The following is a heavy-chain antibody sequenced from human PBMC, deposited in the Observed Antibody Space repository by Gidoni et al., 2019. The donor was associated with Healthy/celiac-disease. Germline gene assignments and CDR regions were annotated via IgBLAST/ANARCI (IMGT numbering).Heavy chain of an antibody. J-gene: IGHJ6*02. CDR3: ARQRCSSTSCYGLGYYYYGMDV. CDR2: IYPGDSDT. Sequence: EVQLVQSGAEVKKPGESLKISCKGSGYSFTSYWIGWVRQMPGKGLEWMGIIYPGDSDTRYSPSFQGQVTISADKSISTAYLQWSSLKASDTAMYYCARQRCSSTSCYGLGYYYYGMDVWGQGTTVTVSS. CDR1: GYSFTSYW. V-gene: IGHV5-51*01. D-gene: IGHD2-2*01.